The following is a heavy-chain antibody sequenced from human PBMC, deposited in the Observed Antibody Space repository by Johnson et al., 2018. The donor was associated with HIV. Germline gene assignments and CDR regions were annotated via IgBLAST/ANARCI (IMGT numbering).Heavy chain of an antibody. D-gene: IGHD1-26*01. J-gene: IGHJ3*02. CDR2: IGTAGSTI. Sequence: EVQLVESGGGLVQPGGSLRLSCAASGFTFSSYDMHWVRQATGKGLEWVSAIGTAGSTIYYAYSVKGRFTISRDNAKNSLYLQMNSLRAEDTAVYYCARESYLVYAFDIWDQGTMVTVSS. CDR1: GFTFSSYD. CDR3: ARESYLVYAFDI. V-gene: IGHV3-48*03.